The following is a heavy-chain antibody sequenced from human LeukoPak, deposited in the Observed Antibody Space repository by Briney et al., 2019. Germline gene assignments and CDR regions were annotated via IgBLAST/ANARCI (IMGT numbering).Heavy chain of an antibody. D-gene: IGHD6-13*01. Sequence: PGRSLRLSCTASGFTFGDYAMSWVRQAPGKGLEWVGFIRSKAYGGTTEYAASVKGRFTISRDDSKSIAYLQMNSLKTEDTAVYYCSVYGSSWYFDYWGQGTLVTVSS. J-gene: IGHJ4*02. CDR3: SVYGSSWYFDY. CDR2: IRSKAYGGTT. CDR1: GFTFGDYA. V-gene: IGHV3-49*04.